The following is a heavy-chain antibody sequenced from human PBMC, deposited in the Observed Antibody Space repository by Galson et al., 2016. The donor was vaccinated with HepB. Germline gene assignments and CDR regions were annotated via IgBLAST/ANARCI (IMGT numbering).Heavy chain of an antibody. D-gene: IGHD4-23*01. Sequence: SLRLSCAASGFTFSSYSMNWVRQAPGKGLEWVSSISSISTYIYYADSVKGRFTISRDNRKNSLYLQMNSLRTEDTALYYCAKDHGGYSGFDYWGQGTLVTVSS. V-gene: IGHV3-21*04. J-gene: IGHJ4*02. CDR3: AKDHGGYSGFDY. CDR2: ISSISTYI. CDR1: GFTFSSYS.